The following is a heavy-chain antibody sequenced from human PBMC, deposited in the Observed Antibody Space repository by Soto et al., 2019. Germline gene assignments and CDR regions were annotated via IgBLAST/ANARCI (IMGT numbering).Heavy chain of an antibody. J-gene: IGHJ4*02. Sequence: QVQLVESGGGVVQPGRSLRLSCAASGFTVSYYGMHWVRQAPGKGLECVALVSSDGSNLFYADSVKGRFTISRDNSKNTLYLQMNSLRAEDTAVYYCAKNTGGNSYYFDFWGQGTLVTVSS. D-gene: IGHD2-21*01. CDR3: AKNTGGNSYYFDF. CDR1: GFTVSYYG. V-gene: IGHV3-30*18. CDR2: VSSDGSNL.